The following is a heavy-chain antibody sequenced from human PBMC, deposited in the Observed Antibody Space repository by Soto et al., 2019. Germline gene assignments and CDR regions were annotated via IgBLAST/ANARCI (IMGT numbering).Heavy chain of an antibody. D-gene: IGHD2-2*01. CDR2: IYYSGST. CDR1: GGSISSSSYY. Sequence: QLQLQESGPGLVKPSETLSLTCTVSGGSISSSSYYWGWIRQPPGKGLEWIGSIYYSGSTYYNPSLKSRVTISVDTSQNQFSLKLSSVTAADTAVYYCARHDCSSTRCSITQLDWFDPWCQGTLVTVSS. V-gene: IGHV4-39*01. CDR3: ARHDCSSTRCSITQLDWFDP. J-gene: IGHJ5*02.